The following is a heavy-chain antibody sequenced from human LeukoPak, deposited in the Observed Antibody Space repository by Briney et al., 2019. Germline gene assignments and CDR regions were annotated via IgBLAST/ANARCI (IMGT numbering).Heavy chain of an antibody. J-gene: IGHJ4*02. CDR2: IYYSGST. CDR1: GGSISSGGYY. V-gene: IGHV4-31*03. Sequence: SGTLSLTCTVSGGSISSGGYYWSWIRQHPGKGLEWIGYIYYSGSTYYNPSLKSRVTISVDTSKNQFSLKLSSVTAADTAVYYCARGVSPNFDYWGQGTLVTVSS. CDR3: ARGVSPNFDY.